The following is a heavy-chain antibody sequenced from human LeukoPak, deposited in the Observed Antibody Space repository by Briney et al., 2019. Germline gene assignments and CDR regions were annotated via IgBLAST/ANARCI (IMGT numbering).Heavy chain of an antibody. J-gene: IGHJ6*03. CDR3: ARGYDFWSGSPRAGYYYYMDV. D-gene: IGHD3-3*01. CDR1: GGSISSGGYY. CDR2: IYHSGST. Sequence: SGTLSLTCTVSGGSISSGGYYWSWIRQPPGKGLEWIGYIYHSGSTYYNPSLKSRVTISVDRSKNQFSLKLSSVTAADTAVYYCARGYDFWSGSPRAGYYYYMDVWGKGTTVTVSS. V-gene: IGHV4-30-2*01.